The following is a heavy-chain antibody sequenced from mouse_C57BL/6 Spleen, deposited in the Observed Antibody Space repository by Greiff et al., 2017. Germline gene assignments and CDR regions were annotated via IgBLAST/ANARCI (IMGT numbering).Heavy chain of an antibody. V-gene: IGHV1-82*01. CDR2: IYPGDGDT. CDR3: ARSAGFDV. J-gene: IGHJ1*03. CDR1: GYAFSSSW. Sequence: LQESGPELVKPGASVKISCKASGYAFSSSWMNWVKQRPGKGLEWIGRIYPGDGDTNYNGKFKGKATLTVDKSSSTAYMQLSSLTSEDSAVYYCARSAGFDVWGTGTTVTVSS.